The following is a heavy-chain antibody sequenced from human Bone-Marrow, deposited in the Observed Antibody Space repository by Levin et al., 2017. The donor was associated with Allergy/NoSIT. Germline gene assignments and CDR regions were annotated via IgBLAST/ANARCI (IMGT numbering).Heavy chain of an antibody. CDR1: GFTFEDYA. V-gene: IGHV3-9*01. J-gene: IGHJ3*02. CDR2: ITWNSGSK. D-gene: IGHD3-16*01. Sequence: PGGSLRLSCAASGFTFEDYAMHWVRQAPGKGLEWVSGITWNSGSKVYADSVKGRFTISRDNAKNSLYLEMNSPRAEDTALYYCAKDWGLGSDAFDIWGQGTMVTVSS. CDR3: AKDWGLGSDAFDI.